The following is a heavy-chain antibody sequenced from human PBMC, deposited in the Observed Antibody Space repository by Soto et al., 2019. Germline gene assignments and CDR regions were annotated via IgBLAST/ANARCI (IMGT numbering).Heavy chain of an antibody. Sequence: QVQLVQSGAELKKPGASVKVSCKASGNTVPNYAIHLVRQAPGQRLERMGWINGGNGNTYYSEHFQCRVTFTRDTSAGTVYMKLSSLTSEDTAVYYCARDDSGFSGSHYIDYFNYWGQGALVTVSS. CDR3: ARDDSGFSGSHYIDYFNY. CDR1: GNTVPNYA. V-gene: IGHV1-3*01. D-gene: IGHD1-26*01. J-gene: IGHJ4*02. CDR2: INGGNGNT.